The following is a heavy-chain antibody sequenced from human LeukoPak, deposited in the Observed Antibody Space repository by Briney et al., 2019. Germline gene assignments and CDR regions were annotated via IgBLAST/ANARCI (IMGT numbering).Heavy chain of an antibody. D-gene: IGHD1-26*01. J-gene: IGHJ4*02. CDR2: IKEDGSKK. CDR3: VRAGWELDY. CDR1: GFTFDNYW. V-gene: IGHV3-7*01. Sequence: GSLRLSCVASGFTFDNYWMSWVRQAPGKGLEWVAHIKEDGSKKFYVDSVKGRFTISKDSAKKSVYLQMNSLRVEDTAVYYCVRAGWELDYWGQGTLVTVSS.